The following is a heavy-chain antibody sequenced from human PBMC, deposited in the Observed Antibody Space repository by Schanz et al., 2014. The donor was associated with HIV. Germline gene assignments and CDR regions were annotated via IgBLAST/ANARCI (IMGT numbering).Heavy chain of an antibody. D-gene: IGHD3-10*01. J-gene: IGHJ4*02. Sequence: QVPLVQSGAEVKKPGSSVKVSCKASGGIFSYHAINWVRQAPGQGLEWMGGIIPIFATPNYAQKFQGRVTITADESTSTAYMEMSSLRFDDTAMYYCARSSMRVTMVRWDFEYWGQGTLVTVSS. CDR2: IIPIFATP. CDR3: ARSSMRVTMVRWDFEY. V-gene: IGHV1-69*01. CDR1: GGIFSYHA.